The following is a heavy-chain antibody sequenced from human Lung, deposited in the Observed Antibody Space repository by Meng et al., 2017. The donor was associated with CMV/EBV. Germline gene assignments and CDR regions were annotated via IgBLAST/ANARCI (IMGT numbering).Heavy chain of an antibody. CDR2: IRPDGSDQ. J-gene: IGHJ4*02. Sequence: GGSLRLSCAASGFALISYGMHWVRQAPGKGLEWVAFIRPDGSDQKYVESVKGRFTISRDNSKNTLYLQMNSLRDEDTAMYYCANSEASSDSWRGWGRGTXVTVSS. CDR3: ANSEASSDSWRG. CDR1: GFALISYG. D-gene: IGHD3/OR15-3a*01. V-gene: IGHV3-30*02.